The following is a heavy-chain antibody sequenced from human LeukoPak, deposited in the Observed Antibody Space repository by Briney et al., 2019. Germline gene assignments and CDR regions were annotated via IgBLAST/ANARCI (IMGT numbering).Heavy chain of an antibody. CDR1: GYTFTSYD. Sequence: GASVTVSCKASGYTFTSYDINWVRQATGQGLEWMGWMNHNSGNTGYAQKFQGRVTMTSNTSISTAYMELSSLRSEDTAVYYCARNSYGYGGLYYYYYYYMDVWGKGTTVTVSS. CDR3: ARNSYGYGGLYYYYYYYMDV. CDR2: MNHNSGNT. J-gene: IGHJ6*03. V-gene: IGHV1-8*01. D-gene: IGHD5-18*01.